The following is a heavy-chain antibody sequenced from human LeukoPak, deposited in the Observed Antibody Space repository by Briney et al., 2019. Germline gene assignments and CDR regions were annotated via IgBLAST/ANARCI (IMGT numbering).Heavy chain of an antibody. CDR3: GGVNWNYFDY. J-gene: IGHJ4*02. CDR2: IYTSGST. CDR1: GGSISSGSYY. Sequence: KASETLSLTCTVSGGSISSGSYYWSWIRQPAGKGLEWIGRIYTSGSTNYNPSLKSRVTISVDTSKNQFSLKLSSVTAADTAVYYCGGVNWNYFDYWGQGTLVTVSS. D-gene: IGHD1-20*01. V-gene: IGHV4-61*02.